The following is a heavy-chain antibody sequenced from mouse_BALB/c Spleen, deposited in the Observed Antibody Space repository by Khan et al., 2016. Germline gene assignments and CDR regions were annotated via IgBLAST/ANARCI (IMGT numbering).Heavy chain of an antibody. CDR3: TRGVTAVVDYVDY. V-gene: IGHV5-6-5*01. CDR2: ISSGGNT. J-gene: IGHJ2*01. D-gene: IGHD1-1*01. Sequence: EVELVESGGGLVKPGGSLKLSCAASGFTFSSYAMSWVRQTPEKRLAWVASISSGGNTFYPDSLQGRFTISRDNARNILYLQMSSLRSEDEVMYYCTRGVTAVVDYVDYWGQGTTLTVSS. CDR1: GFTFSSYA.